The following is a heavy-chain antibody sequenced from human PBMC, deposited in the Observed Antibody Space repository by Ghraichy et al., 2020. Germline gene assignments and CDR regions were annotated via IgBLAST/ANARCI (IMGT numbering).Heavy chain of an antibody. J-gene: IGHJ6*01. CDR2: INPNSGAT. CDR1: GYTFTGYY. V-gene: IGHV1-2*06. D-gene: IGHD1-1*01. CDR3: AGEDNSGHDGYYYYYYGLDA. Sequence: ASVKVSCKASGYTFTGYYMHWVRQAPGQGLDWVGRINPNSGATNYAQNFQGRVTLTRDTSISTGYLELNRVRSDDTAVYYCAGEDNSGHDGYYYYYYGLDAWGQGSLVAVTA.